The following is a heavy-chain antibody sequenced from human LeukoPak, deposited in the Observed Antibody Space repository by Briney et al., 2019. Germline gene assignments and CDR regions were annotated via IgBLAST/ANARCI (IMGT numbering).Heavy chain of an antibody. CDR3: ASIFSTCSITSCAYDY. D-gene: IGHD2-2*01. CDR2: ISSSGSTI. Sequence: GGSLRLSCTASGFTFSSYSMNWVRQAPGKGLEWVSYISSSGSTIYYADPVKGRFTISRDNSKNTLYLQMNSLRAEDTAVYYCASIFSTCSITSCAYDYWGQGTLVTVSS. J-gene: IGHJ4*02. V-gene: IGHV3-48*01. CDR1: GFTFSSYS.